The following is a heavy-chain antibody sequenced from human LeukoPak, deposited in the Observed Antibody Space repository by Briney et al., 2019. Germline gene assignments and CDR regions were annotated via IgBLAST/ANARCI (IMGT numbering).Heavy chain of an antibody. J-gene: IGHJ4*02. CDR3: AKSGDSTGFWDFDY. D-gene: IGHD3-22*01. CDR1: GFTFSSYG. CDR2: ISYDGSNK. V-gene: IGHV3-30*18. Sequence: GGSLRLSCAASGFTFSSYGIHWVRRAPGKGLEWVAVISYDGSNKYYADSVKGRFTISRDNSKNTLYLQMNSLRAEDTAVYYCAKSGDSTGFWDFDYWGQGTLVTVSS.